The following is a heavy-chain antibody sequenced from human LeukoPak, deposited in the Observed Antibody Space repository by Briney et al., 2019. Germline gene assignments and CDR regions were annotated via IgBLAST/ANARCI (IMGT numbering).Heavy chain of an antibody. D-gene: IGHD6-19*01. Sequence: GGSLRLSCAASGFSFSSHYMSWVRQAPGKGLEWVANIKQDGSEKYYVDSVKGRFTISRDNAQNSLYLQMNSLRAEDTAVYYCARDLRVAVTGNWRWFDPWGRGTLVTVSS. J-gene: IGHJ5*02. CDR3: ARDLRVAVTGNWRWFDP. V-gene: IGHV3-7*01. CDR1: GFSFSSHY. CDR2: IKQDGSEK.